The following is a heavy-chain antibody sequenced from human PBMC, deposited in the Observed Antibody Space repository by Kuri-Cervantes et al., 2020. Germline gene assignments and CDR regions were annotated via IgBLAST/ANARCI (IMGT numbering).Heavy chain of an antibody. CDR2: IYYSGST. CDR3: ARLYCSGGSCYATFQH. CDR1: GGSVSSGSYY. Sequence: SETLSLTCTVSGGSVSSGSYYWSWIRQPPGKGLEWIGYIYYSGSTNYNPSLKSRVTISVDTSKNQFSLKLSSVTAADTAVYYCARLYCSGGSCYATFQHWGQGTLVTVSS. V-gene: IGHV4-61*01. D-gene: IGHD2-15*01. J-gene: IGHJ1*01.